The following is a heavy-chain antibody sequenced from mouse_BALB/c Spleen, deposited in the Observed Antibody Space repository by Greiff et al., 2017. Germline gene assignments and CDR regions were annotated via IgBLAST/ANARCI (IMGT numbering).Heavy chain of an antibody. CDR1: GFTFSSYA. CDR2: ISSGGSYT. D-gene: IGHD2-1*01. Sequence: EVKLVESGGGLVKPGGSLKLSCAASGFTFSSYAMSWVRQTPEKRLEWVATISSGGSYTYYPDSVKGRFTISRDNAKNTLYLQMSSLRSEDTAMYYCARGDGNPFDYWGQGTTLTVSS. V-gene: IGHV5-9-3*01. J-gene: IGHJ2*01. CDR3: ARGDGNPFDY.